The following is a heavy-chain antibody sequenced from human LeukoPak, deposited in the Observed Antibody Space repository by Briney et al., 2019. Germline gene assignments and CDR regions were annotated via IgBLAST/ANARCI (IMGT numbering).Heavy chain of an antibody. V-gene: IGHV3-74*01. D-gene: IGHD3-3*01. CDR2: IKRDGSST. J-gene: IGHJ4*02. CDR1: GFTFSNYW. CDR3: ARGLEWLDY. Sequence: PGGSLRLSCAASGFTFSNYWMHWVRQAPGKGLVWVSRIKRDGSSTDYADSVKGRFTISRDNSKNTLYLQMNSLRAEDTAVYYCARGLEWLDYWGQGTLVTVSS.